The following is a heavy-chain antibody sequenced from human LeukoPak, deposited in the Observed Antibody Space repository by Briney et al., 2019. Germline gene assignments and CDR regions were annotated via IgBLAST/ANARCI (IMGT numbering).Heavy chain of an antibody. CDR1: GGSITSTSHY. J-gene: IGHJ4*02. D-gene: IGHD5-24*01. CDR3: ARVGPVEMATTGYFDS. CDR2: IFYTGST. V-gene: IGHV4-39*07. Sequence: SETLSLTCIVSGGSITSTSHYWAWIRQSPGKGLEWIGSIFYTGSTYPNPSLESRITMSVDTSKHQFSLKLSSVTAPDTAVYFCARVGPVEMATTGYFDSWGQGTLVTVSS.